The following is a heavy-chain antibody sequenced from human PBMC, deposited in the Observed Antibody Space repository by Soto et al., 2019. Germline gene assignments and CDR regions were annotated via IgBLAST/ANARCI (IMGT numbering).Heavy chain of an antibody. Sequence: EVQVVESGGGLVQPGGSLRLSCAASGFTFTSYWMTWVRQAPGKGLEWVANINQDGSEKYYVDSVKGRFTISRDNAKNSLYLQMNSLRAEDTSLYHCARGNAIGVWGQGTTVTVSS. J-gene: IGHJ6*02. CDR2: INQDGSEK. CDR3: ARGNAIGV. V-gene: IGHV3-7*05. CDR1: GFTFTSYW.